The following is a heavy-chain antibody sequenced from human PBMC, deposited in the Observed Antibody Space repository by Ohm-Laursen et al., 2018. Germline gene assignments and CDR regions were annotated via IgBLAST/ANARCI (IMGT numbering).Heavy chain of an antibody. Sequence: SLRLSCSASGFIFSSHWMHWVRQAPGKGLVWVSRINSDGSSTYYADSVKGRFTISRDNAKNSLYLQMSSLRVEDTALYYCAKADGLAGPFYHFDNWGQGTLVTVSS. D-gene: IGHD6-19*01. V-gene: IGHV3-74*01. CDR1: GFIFSSHW. CDR2: INSDGSST. J-gene: IGHJ4*02. CDR3: AKADGLAGPFYHFDN.